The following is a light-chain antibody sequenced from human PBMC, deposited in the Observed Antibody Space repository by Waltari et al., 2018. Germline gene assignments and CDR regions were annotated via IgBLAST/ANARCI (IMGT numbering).Light chain of an antibody. CDR3: QVWDSNNDRFVM. CDR1: HVGSRG. CDR2: DDS. V-gene: IGLV3-21*02. Sequence: WVLTQPPAVSVAPGQTATITCGGDHVGSRGVNWYQQKPGQAPVLVVFDDSGRPSGIPGRFSGSNSGNTATLTITKVEAGDEADFYCQVWDSNNDRFVMFGGGTKLTVL. J-gene: IGLJ3*02.